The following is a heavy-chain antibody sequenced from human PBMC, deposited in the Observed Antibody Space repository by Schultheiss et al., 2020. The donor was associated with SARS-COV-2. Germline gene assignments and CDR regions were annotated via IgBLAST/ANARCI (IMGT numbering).Heavy chain of an antibody. CDR1: GYTFTSYA. CDR2: INPNSGGT. V-gene: IGHV1-2*04. D-gene: IGHD2-2*01. J-gene: IGHJ4*02. CDR3: ARSTLGLVVPPDY. Sequence: ASVKVSCKASGYTFTSYAMNWVRQAPGQGLEWMGWINPNSGGTNYAQKFQGWVTMTRNTSISTAYMELSSLRSEDTAVYYCARSTLGLVVPPDYWGQGTLVTVSS.